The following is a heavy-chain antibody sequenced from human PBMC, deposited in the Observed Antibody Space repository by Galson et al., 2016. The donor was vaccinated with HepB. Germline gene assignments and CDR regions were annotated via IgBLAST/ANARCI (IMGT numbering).Heavy chain of an antibody. CDR2: ITDSGDTT. V-gene: IGHV3-23*01. Sequence: SLRLSCAASGFTFSSYAMSWVRQAPGKGLEWVSSITDSGDTTYYADSVRGRSTISRDNSKNPLYLQMNSLRAEDTAVYYSAKQRPGLYWPQGTLVTVSS. D-gene: IGHD1-14*01. CDR1: GFTFSSYA. CDR3: AKQRPGLY. J-gene: IGHJ4*02.